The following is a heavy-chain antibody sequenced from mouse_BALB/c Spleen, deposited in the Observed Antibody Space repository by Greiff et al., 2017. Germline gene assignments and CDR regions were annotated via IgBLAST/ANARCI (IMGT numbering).Heavy chain of an antibody. V-gene: IGHV1-7*01. CDR3: ARSHYYYGSSALAY. CDR1: GYTFTSYW. Sequence: QVQLQQSGAELAKPGASVKMSCKASGYTFTSYWMHWVKQRPGQGLEWIGYINPSTGYTEYNQKFKDKATLTADKSSSTAYMQLSSLTSEDSAVYYCARSHYYYGSSALAYWGQGTLVTVSA. J-gene: IGHJ3*01. CDR2: INPSTGYT. D-gene: IGHD1-1*01.